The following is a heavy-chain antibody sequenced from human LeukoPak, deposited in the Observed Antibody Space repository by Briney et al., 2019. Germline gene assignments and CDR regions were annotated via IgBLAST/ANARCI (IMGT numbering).Heavy chain of an antibody. Sequence: GGSLRLSCAASGFTFSSYGMHWVRQAPGKGLEWVAVIWYDGSNKYYADSVKGRFTISRDNSKNTLYLQMNSLRAEDTAVYYCARDSAPLLWFGEGHLDYWGQGTLVAVSS. CDR2: IWYDGSNK. D-gene: IGHD3-10*01. CDR3: ARDSAPLLWFGEGHLDY. CDR1: GFTFSSYG. V-gene: IGHV3-33*01. J-gene: IGHJ4*02.